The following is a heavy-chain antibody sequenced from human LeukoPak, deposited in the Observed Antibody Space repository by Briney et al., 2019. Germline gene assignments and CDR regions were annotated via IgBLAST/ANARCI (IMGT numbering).Heavy chain of an antibody. CDR1: GFTFSSYW. J-gene: IGHJ4*02. D-gene: IGHD6-19*01. CDR3: ARATFRTSELRSSGWYPS. V-gene: IGHV3-74*01. Sequence: PGGSLRLSCAASGFTFSSYWMHWVRQAPGKGLVWVSRINSDGSSTSYADSVKGRFTISRDNAKNTLYLQMNSLRAEDTAVYYCARATFRTSELRSSGWYPSWGQGTLVTVSS. CDR2: INSDGSST.